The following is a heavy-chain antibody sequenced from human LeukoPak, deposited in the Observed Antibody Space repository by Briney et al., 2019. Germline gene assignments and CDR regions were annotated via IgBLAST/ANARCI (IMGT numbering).Heavy chain of an antibody. V-gene: IGHV1-2*02. J-gene: IGHJ4*02. CDR2: INPNSGGT. CDR3: ARAGYCSGGSCYLVFDY. Sequence: ASVKVSCKASGYTFTGYYMHWVRQAPGQGLEWMGWINPNSGGTNYAQKFQGRVTMTRDTSISTAYMELSRLRSDDTAVYYCARAGYCSGGSCYLVFDYWGQGTLVTVPS. CDR1: GYTFTGYY. D-gene: IGHD2-15*01.